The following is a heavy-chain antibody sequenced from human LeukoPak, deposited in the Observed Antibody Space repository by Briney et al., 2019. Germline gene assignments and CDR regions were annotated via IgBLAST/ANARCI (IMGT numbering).Heavy chain of an antibody. Sequence: PGGSLRLYCAASGFTFSTYVMSWVRQAPGKGLEWVSLITDSGGSTYYADSVKGRFTISRDNSKNTLYLQMSSLRADDTAVYYCAKINTFAFDYWGQGTLVTVSS. D-gene: IGHD2/OR15-2a*01. V-gene: IGHV3-23*01. CDR1: GFTFSTYV. CDR3: AKINTFAFDY. CDR2: ITDSGGST. J-gene: IGHJ4*02.